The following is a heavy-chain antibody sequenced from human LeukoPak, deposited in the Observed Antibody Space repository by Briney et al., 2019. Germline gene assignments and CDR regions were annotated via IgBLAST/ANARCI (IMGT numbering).Heavy chain of an antibody. CDR1: GYTFTGYY. Sequence: ASVKVSCKASGYTFTGYYMHWVRQAPGQGLEWMGRINPNSGGTNYAQKFQGRVTMTRDTSISTAYMELSRLRSDDTAVYYCARSGYSYADYYYYYYMDVWGKGTTVTVS. V-gene: IGHV1-2*06. D-gene: IGHD5-18*01. CDR2: INPNSGGT. J-gene: IGHJ6*03. CDR3: ARSGYSYADYYYYYYMDV.